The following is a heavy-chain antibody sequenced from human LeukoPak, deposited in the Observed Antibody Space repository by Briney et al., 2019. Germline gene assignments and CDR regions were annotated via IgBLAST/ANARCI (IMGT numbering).Heavy chain of an antibody. D-gene: IGHD3-10*01. V-gene: IGHV3-30*18. Sequence: GGSLRFSCSASGFIFSDYGMHWVRQAPGKGLEWVAVIFYDGTERYYADSVKGRFIISRDNSKNTLYLQMNSLRSDDTAVYYCAKDWGYGLGNYLDSWGQGSLV. CDR3: AKDWGYGLGNYLDS. CDR1: GFIFSDYG. CDR2: IFYDGTER. J-gene: IGHJ4*02.